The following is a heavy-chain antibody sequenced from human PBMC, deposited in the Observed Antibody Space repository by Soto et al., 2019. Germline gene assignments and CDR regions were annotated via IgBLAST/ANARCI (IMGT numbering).Heavy chain of an antibody. CDR2: ITAYNGNT. V-gene: IGHV1-18*01. CDR1: AYTFTSYG. CDR3: AREGPNHRLS. D-gene: IGHD3-16*02. J-gene: IGHJ5*02. Sequence: QVQLVQSGAEVKKPGASVKVSCKASAYTFTSYGFSWVRQXPXQGLEWMGWITAYNGNTKYAQKLQGRVTMTTDTSTSTXYMXLRSLRSXDTAVYYCAREGPNHRLSWGQGTLVTVSS.